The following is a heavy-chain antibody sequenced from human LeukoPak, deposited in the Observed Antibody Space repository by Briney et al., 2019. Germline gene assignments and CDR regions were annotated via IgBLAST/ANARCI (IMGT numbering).Heavy chain of an antibody. CDR1: GGSFSGYY. Sequence: SETLSLTCAVYGGSFSGYYWSWIRQPPGKGLEWIRNIYYSGSANHNPSLKSRVTRSRDTSKNQFSLKLTSVTTADTAVYYCARAGGVKTAALDLDYWGQGTLVTVSS. CDR2: IYYSGSA. D-gene: IGHD6-25*01. V-gene: IGHV4-59*01. J-gene: IGHJ4*02. CDR3: ARAGGVKTAALDLDY.